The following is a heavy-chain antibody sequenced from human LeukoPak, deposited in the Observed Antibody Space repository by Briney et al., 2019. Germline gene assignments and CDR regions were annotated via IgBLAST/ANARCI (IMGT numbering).Heavy chain of an antibody. Sequence: GGSLRLSCAASGFTFSSYAMSWVRQAPWKGLEWVSAISGSGGSTYYADSVKGRFTISRDNSKNTLYLQMNSLRAEDTAVYYCAKDTHYYDSSGYYSQYFQHWGQGTLVTVSS. CDR1: GFTFSSYA. D-gene: IGHD3-22*01. J-gene: IGHJ1*01. CDR2: ISGSGGST. CDR3: AKDTHYYDSSGYYSQYFQH. V-gene: IGHV3-23*01.